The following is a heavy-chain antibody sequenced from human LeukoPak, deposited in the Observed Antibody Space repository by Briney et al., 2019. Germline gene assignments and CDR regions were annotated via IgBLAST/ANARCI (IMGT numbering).Heavy chain of an antibody. J-gene: IGHJ5*02. D-gene: IGHD3-22*01. V-gene: IGHV4-30-4*01. CDR3: AREGVHDSTGVNCFDP. CDR1: GGSISSADYY. CDR2: IYYSGST. Sequence: SETLSLTCTVSGGSISSADYYWSWIRQPPGKGLEWIGYIYYSGSTYYNPSLKSRVSISLDTSKNQFSLKLSSVTAADTAVYYCAREGVHDSTGVNCFDPWGQGTLVTVSS.